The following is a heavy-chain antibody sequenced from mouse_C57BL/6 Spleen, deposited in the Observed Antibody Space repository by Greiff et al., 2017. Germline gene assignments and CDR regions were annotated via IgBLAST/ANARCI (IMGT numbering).Heavy chain of an antibody. CDR2: IYPGSGST. CDR3: AGPYYFDY. J-gene: IGHJ2*01. CDR1: GYAFSSSW. Sequence: QVQLQQSGPELVKPGASVKISCKASGYAFSSSWMNWVKQRPGQGLEWIGDIYPGSGSTNYNEKFKSKATLTVDTSSSTAYMQLSSLTSEDSAVYYCAGPYYFDYWGQGTTLTVSS. V-gene: IGHV1-55*01.